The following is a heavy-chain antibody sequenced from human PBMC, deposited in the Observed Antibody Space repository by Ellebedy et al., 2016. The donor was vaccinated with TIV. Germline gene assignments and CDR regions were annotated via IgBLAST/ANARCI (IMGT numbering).Heavy chain of an antibody. J-gene: IGHJ3*01. CDR2: LSSYNGST. CDR3: ARIGGGVSGTSFDV. CDR1: GYTFTSYG. D-gene: IGHD3-16*01. Sequence: AASVKVSCKASGYTFTSYGISWVRQAPGRGLEWMGWLSSYNGSTKYAQKFQGRVTMTTDTSTSTTYMELRGLRSDDTALYYCARIGGGVSGTSFDVWGQGTIVTVSS. V-gene: IGHV1-18*04.